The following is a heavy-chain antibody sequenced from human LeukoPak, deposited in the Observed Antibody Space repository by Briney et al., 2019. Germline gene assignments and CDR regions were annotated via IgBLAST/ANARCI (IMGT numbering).Heavy chain of an antibody. CDR1: GGSFSGYY. CDR2: INHSGST. Sequence: SETLSLTCAVYGGSFSGYYWSWIRQPPGKGLEWIGEINHSGSTNYNPSLKSRVTISVDTSKNQFSLKLSSVTAAVTAVYYCARGARWLQSSHSDYWGQGTLVTVSS. D-gene: IGHD5-24*01. V-gene: IGHV4-34*01. J-gene: IGHJ4*02. CDR3: ARGARWLQSSHSDY.